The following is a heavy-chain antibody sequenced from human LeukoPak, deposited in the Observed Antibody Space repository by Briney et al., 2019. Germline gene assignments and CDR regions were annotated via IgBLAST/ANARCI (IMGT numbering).Heavy chain of an antibody. V-gene: IGHV3-48*03. CDR3: ARDGTPADLTAMVTLTH. D-gene: IGHD5-18*01. J-gene: IGHJ4*02. CDR2: ISYNSRSI. Sequence: GGSLRLSCAASGFIFSTYEMNWVRQAPGKGLEWLSYISYNSRSIYYADSVKGRFTISRDNAKNSMYLQMNTLRAEDTAVYYCARDGTPADLTAMVTLTHWGQGTLVTVSS. CDR1: GFIFSTYE.